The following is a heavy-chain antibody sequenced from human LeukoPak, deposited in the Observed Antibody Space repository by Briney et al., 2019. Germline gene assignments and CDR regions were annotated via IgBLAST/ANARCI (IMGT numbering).Heavy chain of an antibody. CDR3: ARQGYTVSYYFLDY. D-gene: IGHD1-26*01. CDR2: IYSTGST. CDR1: GGSVRSYW. V-gene: IGHV4-4*07. J-gene: IGHJ4*02. Sequence: SETLSLTCDVSGGSVRSYWWGWVRQPAGKGVEWLGRIYSTGSTRFNPSLKSRLTLSIDTSTNQFSLTLTSVAAADTAVYFCARQGYTVSYYFLDYWSQGTLVTVSS.